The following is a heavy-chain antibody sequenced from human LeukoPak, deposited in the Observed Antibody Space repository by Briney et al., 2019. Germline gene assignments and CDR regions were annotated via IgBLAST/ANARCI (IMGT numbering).Heavy chain of an antibody. V-gene: IGHV3-21*06. CDR1: GLTFSTSG. CDR3: ATETNGRHYDY. CDR2: IAPTGSDK. J-gene: IGHJ4*02. Sequence: PGGSLRLSCTASGLTFSTSGFNWVREAPGKGLEWVASIAPTGSDKYHADSSQGRFTISRDNANNFLYLQMNSLRAEDTAVYYCATETNGRHYDYWGQGTLLTVSS. D-gene: IGHD1-14*01.